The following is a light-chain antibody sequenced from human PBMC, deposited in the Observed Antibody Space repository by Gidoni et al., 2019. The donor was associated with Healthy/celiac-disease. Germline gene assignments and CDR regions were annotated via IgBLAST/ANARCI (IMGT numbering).Light chain of an antibody. CDR2: GAS. V-gene: IGKV3-20*01. Sequence: EIVLTQSPGTLSLSPGERATLSCRASQSVSSSYLAWYQQKPGQAPRLLIYGASSRATGIPDRFSGSGSGTDFTLTICRLEPEDFAVYYCQQYGSSPMCSFGQGTKLEIK. J-gene: IGKJ2*04. CDR1: QSVSSSY. CDR3: QQYGSSPMCS.